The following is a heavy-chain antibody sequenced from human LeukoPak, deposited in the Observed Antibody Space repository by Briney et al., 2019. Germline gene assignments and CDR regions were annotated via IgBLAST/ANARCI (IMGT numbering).Heavy chain of an antibody. D-gene: IGHD3-22*01. CDR1: GGSFSGYY. CDR3: ARGGPYDSSGYYPDY. V-gene: IGHV4-34*01. Sequence: SETLSLTCAVYGGSFSGYYWSWIRQPPGKGLEWIGEINHSGSTNYNPSLKSRVTISVGTSKNQFSLKLSSVTAADTAVYYCARGGPYDSSGYYPDYWGQGTLVTVSS. CDR2: INHSGST. J-gene: IGHJ4*02.